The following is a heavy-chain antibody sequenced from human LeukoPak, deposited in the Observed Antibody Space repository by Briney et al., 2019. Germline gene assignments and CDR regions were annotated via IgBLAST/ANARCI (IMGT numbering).Heavy chain of an antibody. CDR1: GFIFSAFG. D-gene: IGHD5-12*01. CDR3: ARLWGDATIFDF. J-gene: IGHJ4*02. Sequence: GGSLRLSCAASGFIFSAFGMHWVRQAPGKGLEWVAVVYYDGSNEYYADSVKGRFTISRDNSKNTLYLQTNSLRAEDAAVYYCARLWGDATIFDFWGQGTLVTVSS. CDR2: VYYDGSNE. V-gene: IGHV3-33*01.